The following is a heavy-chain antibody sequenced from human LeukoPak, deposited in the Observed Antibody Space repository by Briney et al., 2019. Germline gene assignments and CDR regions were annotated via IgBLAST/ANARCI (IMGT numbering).Heavy chain of an antibody. CDR2: ISGSGGST. CDR1: GFTFSSYS. CDR3: AKDLYYDFWSGYRAAYYYGMDV. D-gene: IGHD3-3*01. Sequence: GGSLRLSCAASGFTFSSYSMNWVRQAPGKGLEWVSAISGSGGSTYYADSVKGRFTISRDNSKNTLYLQMNSLRAEDTAVYYCAKDLYYDFWSGYRAAYYYGMDVWGQGTTVTVSS. J-gene: IGHJ6*02. V-gene: IGHV3-23*01.